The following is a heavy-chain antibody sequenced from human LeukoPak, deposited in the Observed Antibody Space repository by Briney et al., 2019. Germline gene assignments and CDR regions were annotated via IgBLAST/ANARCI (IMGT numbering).Heavy chain of an antibody. J-gene: IGHJ5*02. D-gene: IGHD6-13*01. CDR1: GGSFSGYY. CDR2: INHSGST. CDR3: ARGRSWYGGVWFDP. V-gene: IGHV4-34*01. Sequence: SETLSPTCVVYGGSFSGYYWSWIRQPPGKGLEWIGEINHSGSTNYNPSLKSRVTISVDTSKNQFSLKLSSVTAADTAVYYCARGRSWYGGVWFDPWGQGTLVTVSS.